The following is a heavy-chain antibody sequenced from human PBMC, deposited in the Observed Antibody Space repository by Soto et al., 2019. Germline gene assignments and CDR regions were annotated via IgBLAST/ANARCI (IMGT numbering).Heavy chain of an antibody. CDR1: GFTFDDYT. J-gene: IGHJ3*02. CDR3: AKDTSQKAATDAFDI. Sequence: HPGGSLRLSCAASGFTFDDYTMHWVRQAPGKGLEWVSLISWDGGSTYYADSVKGRFTISRDNSKNSLYLQMNSLRTEDTALYYCAKDTSQKAATDAFDIWGQGTMVTVSS. V-gene: IGHV3-43*01. D-gene: IGHD2-15*01. CDR2: ISWDGGST.